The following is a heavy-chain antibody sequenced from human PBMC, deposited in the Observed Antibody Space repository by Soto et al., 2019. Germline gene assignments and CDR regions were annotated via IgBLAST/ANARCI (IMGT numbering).Heavy chain of an antibody. CDR3: ATERPSNVAAYYFDY. V-gene: IGHV1-24*01. Sequence: ASLKVCCKVSGDTLTELSMHWVRQAPGKGLEWMGGFDPEDGETIYAQKFQGRVTMTEDTFTDTAYMELSSLRSEDTAVYYCATERPSNVAAYYFDYWGQGTLVTVSS. D-gene: IGHD2-15*01. CDR1: GDTLTELS. J-gene: IGHJ4*02. CDR2: FDPEDGET.